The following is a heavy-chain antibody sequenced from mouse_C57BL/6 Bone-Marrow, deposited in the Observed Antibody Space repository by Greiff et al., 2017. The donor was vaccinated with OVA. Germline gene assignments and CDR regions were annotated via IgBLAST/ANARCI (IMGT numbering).Heavy chain of an antibody. V-gene: IGHV3-6*01. CDR2: ISYDGCN. D-gene: IGHD4-1*01. J-gene: IGHJ3*01. Sequence: EVKVEESGPGLVKPSQSLSLTCSVTGYSFTSCYYWYWIRQFPGNLLEWMGYISYDGCNNYNPYLKNRISITRDTSKNQFFLKLNSVTTEDTATSYCARSGTGTSFAYGGQGTLVTVSA. CDR3: ARSGTGTSFAY. CDR1: GYSFTSCYY.